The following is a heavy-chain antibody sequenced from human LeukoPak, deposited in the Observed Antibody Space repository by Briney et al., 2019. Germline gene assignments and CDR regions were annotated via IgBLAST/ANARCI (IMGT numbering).Heavy chain of an antibody. V-gene: IGHV4-4*02. CDR1: GGSISSSNW. CDR2: IYHSGST. CDR3: ARERTVTSRYFDY. Sequence: SETLSLTCAASGGSISSSNWWSWVRQPPGKGLEWIGEIYHSGSTNYNPSLKSRVTISVDKSKNQFSLKLSSVTAADTAVYYCARERTVTSRYFDYWGQGTLVTVSS. D-gene: IGHD4-17*01. J-gene: IGHJ4*02.